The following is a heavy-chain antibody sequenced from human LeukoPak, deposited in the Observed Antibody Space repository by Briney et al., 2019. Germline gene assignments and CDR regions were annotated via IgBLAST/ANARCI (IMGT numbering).Heavy chain of an antibody. V-gene: IGHV3-21*01. D-gene: IGHD1-26*01. CDR3: ARDPTEAAFDM. CDR2: ISSSSSYI. CDR1: RLTFSRYS. Sequence: GGSLRLSRSASRLTFSRYSMNWVRQAPGKGLEWVSSISSSSSYIYYADSVKRRFTISRDNAKKTLYLQMNSLRAEDMAMYYCARDPTEAAFDMWGQGTMVTVSS. J-gene: IGHJ3*02.